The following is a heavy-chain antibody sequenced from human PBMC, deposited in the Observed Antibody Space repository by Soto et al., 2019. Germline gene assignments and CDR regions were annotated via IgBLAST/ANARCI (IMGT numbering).Heavy chain of an antibody. CDR2: TYYRSKWYN. CDR1: GDSVSSNSAA. V-gene: IGHV6-1*01. CDR3: ARGLFDVYNGYYYYCMDV. Sequence: PSQTLSLTCAISGDSVSSNSAAWNWIRQSPSRGLEWLGRTYYRSKWYNDYAVSVKSRITINPDTSKNQFSLQLNSVTPEDTAVYYCARGLFDVYNGYYYYCMDVRRQGPSFTV. J-gene: IGHJ6*02. D-gene: IGHD3-3*01.